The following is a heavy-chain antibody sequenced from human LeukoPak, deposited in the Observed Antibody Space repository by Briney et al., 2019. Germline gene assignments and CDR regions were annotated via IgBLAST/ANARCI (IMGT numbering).Heavy chain of an antibody. CDR3: ARQYDSSGYIYYYYYMDV. CDR1: DYSINSNYY. Sequence: SETLSLTCTVSDYSINSNYYWGWIRQPPGKGLEWIGTIYHSGSTYYNPSLKSRLAISVDTSKNQFSLRLSSVTAADTAVYYCARQYDSSGYIYYYYYMDVWGKGTTVTISS. D-gene: IGHD3-22*01. V-gene: IGHV4-38-2*02. J-gene: IGHJ6*03. CDR2: IYHSGST.